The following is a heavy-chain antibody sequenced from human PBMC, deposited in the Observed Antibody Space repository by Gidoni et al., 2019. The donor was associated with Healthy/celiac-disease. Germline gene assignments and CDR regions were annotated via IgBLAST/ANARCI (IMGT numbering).Heavy chain of an antibody. Sequence: DVQLVHSGAEVKNPGESLKISCKVSGYSFTNYWIGWVRQMPGKGLEWMGIIYPGDSDNRYSPSFQGQVTIAADRSISTDYLQWSSLKASDTDMYYCTRHRDDYNLRACDIWGQGTMVTVSS. CDR2: IYPGDSDN. V-gene: IGHV5-51*01. J-gene: IGHJ3*02. CDR1: GYSFTNYW. CDR3: TRHRDDYNLRACDI. D-gene: IGHD4-4*01.